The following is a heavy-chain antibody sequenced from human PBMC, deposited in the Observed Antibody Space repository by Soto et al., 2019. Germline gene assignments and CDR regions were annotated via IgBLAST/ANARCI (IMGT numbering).Heavy chain of an antibody. J-gene: IGHJ3*02. CDR1: GFTVSGKKY. V-gene: IGHV3-53*01. CDR3: ASWQLQEHAYDI. CDR2: LYDVDGT. D-gene: IGHD6-13*01. Sequence: GSLRLSCAAFGFTVSGKKYVAWVRQPPGKGLEWVSALYDVDGTYYADSVKGRFTTSSDSSRTIVYLQIHSLRPDDTAVYFCASWQLQEHAYDIWGQGTTVTVSS.